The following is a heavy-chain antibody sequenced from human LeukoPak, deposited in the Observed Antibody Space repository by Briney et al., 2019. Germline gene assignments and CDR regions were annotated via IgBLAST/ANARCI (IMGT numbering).Heavy chain of an antibody. CDR3: ARDAYYDSSGQVGFFDY. V-gene: IGHV1-18*01. CDR1: GYTFSSYG. J-gene: IGHJ4*02. Sequence: ASVKVSCKASGYTFSSYGISWVRQAPGQGLEWMGWISAYNGNTNYAQKLQGRVTMTTDTSTSTAYMELRSLRSDDTAVYYCARDAYYDSSGQVGFFDYWGQGTLVTVSS. D-gene: IGHD3-22*01. CDR2: ISAYNGNT.